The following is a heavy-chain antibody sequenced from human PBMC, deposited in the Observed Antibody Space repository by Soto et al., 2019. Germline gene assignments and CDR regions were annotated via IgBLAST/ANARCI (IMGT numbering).Heavy chain of an antibody. V-gene: IGHV5-51*03. CDR1: GYSFTNYW. Sequence: EVQLVQSGAEVKKAGESLKISCQGSGYSFTNYWVGWVRQIPGRGLEWMGIIHPGDSDTRYSPFFQGQVTISADKSISTAYLQWSSLKASDTAMYYCARQNRYSSTWFEGWFDPWGQGTLVTVSS. CDR2: IHPGDSDT. J-gene: IGHJ5*02. D-gene: IGHD6-13*01. CDR3: ARQNRYSSTWFEGWFDP.